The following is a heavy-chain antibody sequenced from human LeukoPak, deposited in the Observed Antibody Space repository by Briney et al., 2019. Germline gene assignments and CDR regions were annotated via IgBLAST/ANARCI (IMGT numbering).Heavy chain of an antibody. CDR3: ARGRGTGSYYDFWSGYYKEDYYGMDV. CDR1: GYTFTSYD. D-gene: IGHD3-3*01. V-gene: IGHV1-8*01. Sequence: ASVRVSCKASGYTFTSYDINWVRQATGQGLEWMGWMNPNSGNTGYAQKFQGRVTMTRNTSISRAYMELSSLRSEDTAVYYCARGRGTGSYYDFWSGYYKEDYYGMDVWGQGTTVTVSS. J-gene: IGHJ6*02. CDR2: MNPNSGNT.